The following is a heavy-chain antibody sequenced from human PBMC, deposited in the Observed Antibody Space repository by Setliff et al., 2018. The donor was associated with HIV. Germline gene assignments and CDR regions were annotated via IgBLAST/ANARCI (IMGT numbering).Heavy chain of an antibody. CDR2: INGDGSTI. Sequence: ETLRLSCAASGFTFSGDWMHWVRQPPGKGLVWVSHINGDGSTINYADSVKGRFTISRDNAKNTLYLQMNDLRAEDTAVYFCARDFYGSLDYWGQGSLVTVSS. D-gene: IGHD1-26*01. CDR3: ARDFYGSLDY. J-gene: IGHJ4*02. V-gene: IGHV3-74*01. CDR1: GFTFSGDW.